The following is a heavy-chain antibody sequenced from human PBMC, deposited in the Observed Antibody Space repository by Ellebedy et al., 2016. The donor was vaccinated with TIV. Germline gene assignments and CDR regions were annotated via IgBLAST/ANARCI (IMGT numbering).Heavy chain of an antibody. V-gene: IGHV3-7*03. CDR2: IKEDGSEE. Sequence: GESLKISCAASGFTFSLNWMYWVRQAPGKGLEWVANIKEDGSEEYYVDSVKGRFTVSRDNTRDMLFLEMSSLKADDTGIYYCVRGGARSSWYWRLWGQGTLVTVSA. CDR3: VRGGARSSWYWRL. D-gene: IGHD6-13*01. CDR1: GFTFSLNW. J-gene: IGHJ4*02.